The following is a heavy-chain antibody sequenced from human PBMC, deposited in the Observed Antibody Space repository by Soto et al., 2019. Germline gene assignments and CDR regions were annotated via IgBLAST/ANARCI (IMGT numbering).Heavy chain of an antibody. V-gene: IGHV4-30-4*01. J-gene: IGHJ5*02. CDR1: GGSISSGDYY. CDR2: IYYSGST. CDR3: ARDEPNCSSTSCPRGWFDP. D-gene: IGHD2-2*01. Sequence: QVQLQESGPGLVKPSQTLSLTCTVSGGSISSGDYYWSWIRQPPGKGLEWLGYIYYSGSTYYNPALKSRVTISVDTSKNQFSLKLSSVTAADTAVYYCARDEPNCSSTSCPRGWFDPWGQGTLVTVSS.